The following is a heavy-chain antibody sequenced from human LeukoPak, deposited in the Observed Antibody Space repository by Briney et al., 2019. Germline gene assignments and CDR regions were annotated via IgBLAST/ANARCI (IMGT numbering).Heavy chain of an antibody. CDR1: GGSISTYY. D-gene: IGHD6-13*01. CDR2: IYYSGIT. J-gene: IGHJ4*02. CDR3: AKRGSNTWSDFDY. Sequence: SETLSLTCSVSGGSISTYYWSWIRQPPGKGLEWIGYIYYSGITNYNPSLKSRATVSVDTSKNQFSLKLNSVTAADTAVYYCAKRGSNTWSDFDYWGQGTLVTVSS. V-gene: IGHV4-59*08.